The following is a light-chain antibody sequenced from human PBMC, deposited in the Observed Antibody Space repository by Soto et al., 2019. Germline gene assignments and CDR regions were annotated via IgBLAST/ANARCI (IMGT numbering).Light chain of an antibody. CDR1: SSDVGGYNH. J-gene: IGLJ2*01. CDR2: EVS. CDR3: TSYTTSSTGV. V-gene: IGLV2-14*01. Sequence: QSALTQPASVSESPGQSITISCTGTSSDVGGYNHVSWFQQHPGKAPKLMIYEVSDRPSGVSDRFSGSKSGNTAFLTISGLQAEDEADYYCTSYTTSSTGVFGGGTKLTVL.